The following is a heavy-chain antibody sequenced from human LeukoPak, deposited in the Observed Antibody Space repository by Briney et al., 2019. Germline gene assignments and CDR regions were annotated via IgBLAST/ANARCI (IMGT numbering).Heavy chain of an antibody. V-gene: IGHV4-59*08. CDR3: ARHDMDVAGAGLDYFDY. D-gene: IGHD1-26*01. J-gene: IGHJ4*02. Sequence: SETLSLTCTVSGGSISRYYWSWIRQPPGKGLEWIGYIYDSGSTNYNPSLKSRVTISVDTSKNQFSLKLSSVTAADTAVYYCARHDMDVAGAGLDYFDYWGQGTLVTVSS. CDR2: IYDSGST. CDR1: GGSISRYY.